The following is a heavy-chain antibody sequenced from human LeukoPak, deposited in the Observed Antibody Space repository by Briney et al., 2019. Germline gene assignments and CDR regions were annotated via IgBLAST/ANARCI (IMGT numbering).Heavy chain of an antibody. CDR1: GFIFNTYW. D-gene: IGHD6-13*01. V-gene: IGHV5-10-1*01. J-gene: IGHJ4*02. CDR3: ARRARYHSSFPLDF. Sequence: GESLKISCKGSGFIFNTYWVSWVRQMPGKGLEWMGIVDPTDSDVDYSPSFQGHVTISSDTSTSTVYLQWSSLKASDTAVYYCARRARYHSSFPLDFWGQGTQVIVSS. CDR2: VDPTDSDV.